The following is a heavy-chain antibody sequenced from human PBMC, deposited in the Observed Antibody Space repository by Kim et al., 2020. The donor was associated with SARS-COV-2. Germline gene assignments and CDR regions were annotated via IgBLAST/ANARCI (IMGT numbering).Heavy chain of an antibody. J-gene: IGHJ4*02. CDR2: IYSGGTT. CDR3: ASNPGHFDWSFDY. Sequence: GGSLRLSCAASGFIVDSKYMAWIRQAPGKGLEWVSLIYSGGTTDYTDSVKGRFSIDRDISRNTVYLQMSGLRVEDTAVYFCASNPGHFDWSFDYWGQGTLVTVSS. D-gene: IGHD3-9*01. CDR1: GFIVDSKY. V-gene: IGHV3-53*01.